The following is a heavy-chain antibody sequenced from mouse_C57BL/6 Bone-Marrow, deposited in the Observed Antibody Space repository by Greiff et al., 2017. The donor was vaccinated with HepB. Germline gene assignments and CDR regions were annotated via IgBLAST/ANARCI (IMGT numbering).Heavy chain of an antibody. Sequence: EVQVVESGTVLARPGASVKMSCKTSGYTFTSYWMHWVKQRPGQGLEWIGAIYPGNSDTSYNQKFKGKAKLTAVTSASTAYMELSSLTNEDSAVYYCTRYLITTVVATDYWGQGTTLTVSS. CDR2: IYPGNSDT. CDR1: GYTFTSYW. CDR3: TRYLITTVVATDY. D-gene: IGHD1-1*01. V-gene: IGHV1-5*01. J-gene: IGHJ2*01.